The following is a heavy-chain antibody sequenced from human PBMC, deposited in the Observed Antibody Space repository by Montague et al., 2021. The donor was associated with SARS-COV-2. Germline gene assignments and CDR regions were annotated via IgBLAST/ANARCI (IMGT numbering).Heavy chain of an antibody. V-gene: IGHV6-1*01. D-gene: IGHD3-10*01. CDR1: GDSVSSNSAA. Sequence: CAISGDSVSSNSAAWNWIRQSPSRGLEWLGRTYYRSKWYNDYAVSVKSRITINPDTSKNQFSLKLRSVTAADTAVYYCARGLENYGSGSHHFDPWGQGTLVTVSS. CDR3: ARGLENYGSGSHHFDP. J-gene: IGHJ5*02. CDR2: TYYRSKWYN.